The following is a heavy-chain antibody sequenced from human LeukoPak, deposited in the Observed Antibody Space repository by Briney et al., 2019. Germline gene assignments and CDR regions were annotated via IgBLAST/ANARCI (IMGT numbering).Heavy chain of an antibody. CDR2: INHSGST. J-gene: IGHJ6*03. CDR1: GGSFSGYY. Sequence: SETLSLTCPVYGGSFSGYYWSWIRQPPGKGLDWIGEINHSGSTNYNPSLTRGVTISVDTSKNQFSLKLSSVTAADTAVYYCARGRPPPGFYCSSTSCRRVSYYYMDVWGKGTTVTVSS. CDR3: ARGRPPPGFYCSSTSCRRVSYYYMDV. V-gene: IGHV4-34*01. D-gene: IGHD2-2*01.